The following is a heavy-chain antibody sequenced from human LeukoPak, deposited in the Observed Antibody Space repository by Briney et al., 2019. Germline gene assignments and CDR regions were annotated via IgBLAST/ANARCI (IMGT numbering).Heavy chain of an antibody. J-gene: IGHJ4*02. Sequence: ASVKVSCKASGYTFTSYYMHWVRQAPGQGLEWMGIINPSGGSTSYAQKFQGRVTMTRDTSTSTVYMELSRLRSDDTAVYYCASRGYTYGEMLGYWGQGTLVTVSS. V-gene: IGHV1-46*01. CDR3: ASRGYTYGEMLGY. CDR2: INPSGGST. CDR1: GYTFTSYY. D-gene: IGHD5-18*01.